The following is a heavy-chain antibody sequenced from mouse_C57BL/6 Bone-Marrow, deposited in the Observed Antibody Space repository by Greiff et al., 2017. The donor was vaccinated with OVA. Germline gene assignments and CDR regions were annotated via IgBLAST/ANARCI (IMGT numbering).Heavy chain of an antibody. D-gene: IGHD2-4*01. CDR1: GYTFTDYY. Sequence: EVQLQQSGPVLVKPGASVKMSCKASGYTFTDYYMNWEKQSHGKSLEWIGVINPYNGGTSYNQKFKGKATLTVDKSSSTAYMELNSLTSEDSAVYYCARRIYDYDEGWAMDYWGQGTSVTVSS. V-gene: IGHV1-19*01. CDR2: INPYNGGT. CDR3: ARRIYDYDEGWAMDY. J-gene: IGHJ4*01.